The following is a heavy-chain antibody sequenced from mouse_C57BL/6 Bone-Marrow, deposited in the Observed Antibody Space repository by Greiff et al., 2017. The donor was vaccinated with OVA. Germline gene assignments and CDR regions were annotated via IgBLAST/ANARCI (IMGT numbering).Heavy chain of an antibody. J-gene: IGHJ2*01. CDR1: GYTFTSYW. Sequence: VQLQQPGAELVKPGASVKMSCKASGYTFTSYWITWVKQRPGQGLEWIGDIYPGSGSTNYNEKFKSKATLTVDTSSSTAYMQLSSLTSEDSAVYYCARYGPTIVTYDYWGQGTTLTVSS. D-gene: IGHD2-5*01. CDR3: ARYGPTIVTYDY. V-gene: IGHV1-55*01. CDR2: IYPGSGST.